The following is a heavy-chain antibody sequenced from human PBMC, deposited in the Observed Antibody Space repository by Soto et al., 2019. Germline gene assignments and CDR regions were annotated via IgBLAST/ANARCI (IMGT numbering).Heavy chain of an antibody. Sequence: ASGFTFDDYAMHWVGQAPGKGLEWVSLISWDGGSTYYADSVKGRFTISRDNSKNSLYLQMNSLRAEDTALYYCAKDIGMKRITIFGVVITSYGMDVWGQGTTVTVSS. CDR2: ISWDGGST. CDR1: GFTFDDYA. J-gene: IGHJ6*02. CDR3: AKDIGMKRITIFGVVITSYGMDV. D-gene: IGHD3-3*01. V-gene: IGHV3-43D*04.